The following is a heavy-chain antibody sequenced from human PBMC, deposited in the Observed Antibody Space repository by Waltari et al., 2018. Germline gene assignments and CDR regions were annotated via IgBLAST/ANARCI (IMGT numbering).Heavy chain of an antibody. CDR1: GGTFSSYA. V-gene: IGHV1-69*06. Sequence: QVQLVQSGAEVKKPGSSVKVSCKASGGTFSSYAISWVRQAPGQGLEWMGGIIPSFGTANYAQKFQGRVTMTRNTSISTAYMELSSLRSEDTAVYYCARGVVYCSSTSCYRGAWFDPWGQGTLVTVSS. CDR2: IIPSFGTA. D-gene: IGHD2-2*01. J-gene: IGHJ5*02. CDR3: ARGVVYCSSTSCYRGAWFDP.